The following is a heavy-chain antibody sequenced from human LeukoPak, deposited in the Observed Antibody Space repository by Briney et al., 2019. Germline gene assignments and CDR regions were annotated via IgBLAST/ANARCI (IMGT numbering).Heavy chain of an antibody. CDR3: ARVSGTYTFFDY. D-gene: IGHD3-10*01. V-gene: IGHV4-39*02. CDR1: GGSISSSSYY. Sequence: SETLSLTCTVSGGSISSSSYYWGWIRQPPGKGLEWIGTIYYSGSTYYNPSLKSRLSRSVDTSKNHFSLKLSSVTAADTAVYYCARVSGTYTFFDYWGQGTLVTVSS. CDR2: IYYSGST. J-gene: IGHJ4*02.